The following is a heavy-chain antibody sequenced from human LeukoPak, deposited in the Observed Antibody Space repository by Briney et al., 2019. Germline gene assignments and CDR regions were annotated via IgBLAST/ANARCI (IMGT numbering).Heavy chain of an antibody. CDR3: AGEDYFDTSGYASWRFDI. CDR1: GASISDYY. D-gene: IGHD3-22*01. CDR2: IYYSGNT. V-gene: IGHV4-59*01. Sequence: SSETLSLTCTVSGASISDYYWTWIRQPPGKGLEWIGHIYYSGNTIYNPSLKSRVTISIDTSKNQFSLKLSSVTTADTAVYYCAGEDYFDTSGYASWRFDIWGQGTTVTVSS. J-gene: IGHJ3*02.